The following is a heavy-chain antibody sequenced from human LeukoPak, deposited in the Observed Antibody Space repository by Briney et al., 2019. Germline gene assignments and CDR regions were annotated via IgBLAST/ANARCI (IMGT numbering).Heavy chain of an antibody. J-gene: IGHJ6*03. CDR1: GFTFSSYS. V-gene: IGHV3-21*01. D-gene: IGHD2-15*01. CDR2: ISSSSRYI. CDR3: DSCVKGYSAYYYYMDV. Sequence: GGSLRLSCAASGFTFSSYSMSWVRQGPGRGLEWVSSISSSSRYIYYADSVKGRFTISRGNAKKSLYLQINSLRAEETAVYYGDSCVKGYSAYYYYMDVWGKGTTVTVSS.